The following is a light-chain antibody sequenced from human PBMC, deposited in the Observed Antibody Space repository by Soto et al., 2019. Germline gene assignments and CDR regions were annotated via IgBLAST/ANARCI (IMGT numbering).Light chain of an antibody. Sequence: EIVMTQSPATLSVSPGEGATLSCRASQSLSSNLAWYQQKPGLAPRLLIYDASSRATGIPDRFSGSGSGTDFTLTISRLEPEDFAVYYCQQYGSSPQTFGQGTKVDIK. CDR1: QSLSSN. CDR3: QQYGSSPQT. CDR2: DAS. J-gene: IGKJ1*01. V-gene: IGKV3D-20*01.